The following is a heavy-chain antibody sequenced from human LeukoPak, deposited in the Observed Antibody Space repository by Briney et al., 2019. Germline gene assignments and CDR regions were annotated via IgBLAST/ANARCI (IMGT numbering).Heavy chain of an antibody. V-gene: IGHV4-59*01. CDR2: IYYSGST. CDR3: ARGVSPTVTILQTRSYYYYYYMDV. D-gene: IGHD4-17*01. CDR1: GGSISSYY. J-gene: IGHJ6*03. Sequence: SETLSLTCSVSGGSISSYYWSWIRQPPGKGLEWIGYIYYSGSTNYNPSLKSRVTISVDTSKNQFSLRLSSVTAEDTAVYYCARGVSPTVTILQTRSYYYYYYMDVWGKGTTVTISS.